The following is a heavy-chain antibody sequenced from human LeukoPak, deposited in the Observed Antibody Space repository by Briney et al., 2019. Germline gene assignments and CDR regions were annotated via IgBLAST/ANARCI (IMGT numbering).Heavy chain of an antibody. CDR2: IYPGDSDT. CDR3: ARHGGIAAAGTGFDY. CDR1: GYSFTSYC. Sequence: GESLKISCKGSGYSFTSYCIGWVRQMPGKGLEWMGIIYPGDSDTRYSPSFQGQVTISADKSISTAYLQWSSLKASDTAMYYCARHGGIAAAGTGFDYWGQGTLVTVSS. J-gene: IGHJ4*02. V-gene: IGHV5-51*01. D-gene: IGHD6-13*01.